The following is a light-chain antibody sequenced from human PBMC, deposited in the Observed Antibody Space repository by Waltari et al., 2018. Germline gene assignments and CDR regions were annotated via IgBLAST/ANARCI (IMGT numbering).Light chain of an antibody. Sequence: ENVLTQSPGTLSLSQGERATLSCRASQNIKNAYLAWYQQRPGRSPRLLIYDASSRATDIPDRFSGSGSGTDFTLTISRLEPEDFAIYYCQQYGSLPWTFGQGTQVEIK. V-gene: IGKV3-20*01. CDR2: DAS. CDR1: QNIKNAY. J-gene: IGKJ1*01. CDR3: QQYGSLPWT.